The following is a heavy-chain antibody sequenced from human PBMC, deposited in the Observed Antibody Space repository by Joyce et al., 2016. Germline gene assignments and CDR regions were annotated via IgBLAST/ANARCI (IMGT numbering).Heavy chain of an antibody. CDR1: GFTFSNYG. CDR2: ISYDGSNK. J-gene: IGHJ4*02. D-gene: IGHD3-22*01. Sequence: QVQLVDSGGGVVQPGRSLRLSCVASGFTFSNYGMHWVRQAPGKGREWVAVISYDGSNKYYSASVKGRLTISRDNSRNTVYLQMNSLRPEDTAVYYCAKDCHYSSGYYEGFDYWGQGTLVTVSS. V-gene: IGHV3-30*18. CDR3: AKDCHYSSGYYEGFDY.